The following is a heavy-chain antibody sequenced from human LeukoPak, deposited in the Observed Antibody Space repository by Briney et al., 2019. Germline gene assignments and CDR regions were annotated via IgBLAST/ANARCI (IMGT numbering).Heavy chain of an antibody. CDR2: INAGNGNT. D-gene: IGHD3-10*01. J-gene: IGHJ4*02. Sequence: ASVKVSCKASGYTFTSNHIHWVRQAPGQRLEWMGWINAGNGNTKYSQKFQGRVTITRDTSASTAYMELSSLRSEDTAVYYCATDGTGGFDYWGQGTLVTVSS. CDR3: ATDGTGGFDY. V-gene: IGHV1-3*01. CDR1: GYTFTSNH.